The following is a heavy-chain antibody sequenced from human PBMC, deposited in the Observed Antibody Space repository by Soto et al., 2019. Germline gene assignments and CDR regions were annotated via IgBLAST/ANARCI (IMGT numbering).Heavy chain of an antibody. CDR1: GYTFSIYG. V-gene: IGHV1-18*01. Sequence: QFQLVQSGAEVKKPGASVKVSCKASGYTFSIYGLSWVRQAPGQGLEWMGWISAYNGNTNYAQKLQGRVTMTTDTSTNTAYMELRSLRSDDTAVYYCARRTVAGGLSYNYYYGMDVWGQGTTVTVSS. D-gene: IGHD6-19*01. CDR3: ARRTVAGGLSYNYYYGMDV. J-gene: IGHJ6*02. CDR2: ISAYNGNT.